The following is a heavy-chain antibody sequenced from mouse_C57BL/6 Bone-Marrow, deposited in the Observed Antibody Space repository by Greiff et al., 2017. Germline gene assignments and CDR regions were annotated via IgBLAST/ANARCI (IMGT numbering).Heavy chain of an antibody. CDR1: GYTFTSYG. Sequence: QVQLQQSGAELARPGASVKLSCKASGYTFTSYGISWVKQRTGQGLEWIGEIYPRSGNTYYNEKFKGKATLTADKSSSTTYMELRSLTSEDSAVYFCARRRLPHYFDYWGQGTTLTVSS. CDR2: IYPRSGNT. CDR3: ARRRLPHYFDY. J-gene: IGHJ2*01. V-gene: IGHV1-81*01. D-gene: IGHD2-4*01.